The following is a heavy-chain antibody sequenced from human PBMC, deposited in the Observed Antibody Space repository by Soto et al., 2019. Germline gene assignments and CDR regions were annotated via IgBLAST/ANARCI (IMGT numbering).Heavy chain of an antibody. D-gene: IGHD6-6*01. CDR3: AKSPAARGFPNYFDY. CDR2: ISGSGGST. J-gene: IGHJ4*02. V-gene: IGHV3-23*01. CDR1: GFTFSSYA. Sequence: GGSLRLSCAASGFTFSSYAMSWVRQAPGKGLEWVSAISGSGGSTYYADSVKGRFTISRDNSKNTLYLQMNSLRAEDTAVYYCAKSPAARGFPNYFDYWGQGTLVTVSS.